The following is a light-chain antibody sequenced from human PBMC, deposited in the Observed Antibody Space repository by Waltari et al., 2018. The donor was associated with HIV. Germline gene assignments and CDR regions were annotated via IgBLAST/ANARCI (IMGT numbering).Light chain of an antibody. CDR2: NHV. CDR1: SSNIGAGYD. V-gene: IGLV1-40*01. Sequence: QSVLTQPPSVSGAPGQRVTISCTGDSSNIGAGYDVHWYQQLPGTAPKLHISNHVKRPSGVPDRFSESTSGTSASLSITGLRAEDEADYYCHSYDRSLGGSVFGGGTKVTVL. CDR3: HSYDRSLGGSV. J-gene: IGLJ3*02.